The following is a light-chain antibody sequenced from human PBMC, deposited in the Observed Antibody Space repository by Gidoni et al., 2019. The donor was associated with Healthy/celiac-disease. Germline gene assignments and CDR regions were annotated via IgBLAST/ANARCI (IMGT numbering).Light chain of an antibody. Sequence: EIVLTQSPATLSLSPGERATLSCRASQSVSSYLAWYQQKPGQAPRLLIDDGANRTTGIPARFSGSGYGTDFTRTISSLEPEDFAVYYCQQRSNWPPWTFGQGTKVEIK. CDR2: DGA. CDR3: QQRSNWPPWT. V-gene: IGKV3-11*01. CDR1: QSVSSY. J-gene: IGKJ1*01.